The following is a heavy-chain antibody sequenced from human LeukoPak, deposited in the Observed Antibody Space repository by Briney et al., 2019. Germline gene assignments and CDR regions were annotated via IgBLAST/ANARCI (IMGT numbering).Heavy chain of an antibody. D-gene: IGHD3-22*01. CDR2: ISSSGSTM. V-gene: IGHV3-11*01. CDR3: ARTRKDYYDNSGLFDS. Sequence: GGSLRLSCAASGFTFSGYYMSWIRQAPGKGLEWVSYISSSGSTMYYPDSVKGRFTISRDNAKNSLFLQMNSLKAEDTAVYFCARTRKDYYDNSGLFDSWGQGTLVTVSS. CDR1: GFTFSGYY. J-gene: IGHJ4*02.